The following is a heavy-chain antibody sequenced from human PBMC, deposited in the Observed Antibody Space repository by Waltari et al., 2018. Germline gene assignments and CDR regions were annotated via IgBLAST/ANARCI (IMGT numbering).Heavy chain of an antibody. CDR3: ARVGYGGNSRHYGMDV. CDR1: GGSFSGYY. V-gene: IGHV4-34*01. CDR2: INHSGST. Sequence: QVQLQQWGAGLLKPSETLSLTCAVYGGSFSGYYWSWIRPPPGKGLEWIGEINHSGSTNYNPSLKSRVTISVDTSKNQFSLKLSSVTAADTAVYYCARVGYGGNSRHYGMDVWGQGTTVTVSS. J-gene: IGHJ6*02. D-gene: IGHD4-17*01.